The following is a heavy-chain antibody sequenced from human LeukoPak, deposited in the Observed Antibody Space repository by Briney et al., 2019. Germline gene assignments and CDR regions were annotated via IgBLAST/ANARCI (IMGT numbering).Heavy chain of an antibody. CDR2: IYYSGST. CDR3: ARAPYHGITPNWFDP. CDR1: GGSISSSSYY. D-gene: IGHD3-10*01. Sequence: SETLSLTCTVSGGSISSSSYYWGWIRQPPGKGLEWIGSIYYSGSTYYNPSLKSRVTISVDTSKNQFSLKLSSVTAADTAVYYCARAPYHGITPNWFDPWGQGTLVTVSS. V-gene: IGHV4-39*07. J-gene: IGHJ5*02.